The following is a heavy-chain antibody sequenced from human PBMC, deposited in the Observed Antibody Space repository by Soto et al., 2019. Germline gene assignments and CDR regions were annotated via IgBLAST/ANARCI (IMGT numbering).Heavy chain of an antibody. CDR1: GGSFSGYY. CDR3: ARDKITGLFDY. V-gene: IGHV4-34*01. J-gene: IGHJ4*02. D-gene: IGHD2-8*02. Sequence: QVQLQQWGAGLLKPSETLSLTCAVYGGSFSGYYWTWIRHPPGTGLEWIGEINHSGSTNYNPSLKSRVTISGDPSKNQFTLKLTSVTAADTAVYYCARDKITGLFDYWGQRTLVTVSS. CDR2: INHSGST.